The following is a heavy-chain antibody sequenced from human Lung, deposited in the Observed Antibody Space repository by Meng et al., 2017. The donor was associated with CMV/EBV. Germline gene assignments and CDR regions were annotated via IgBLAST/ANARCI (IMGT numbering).Heavy chain of an antibody. J-gene: IGHJ4*02. CDR3: AKTTMGRPPDY. V-gene: IGHV4-39*06. D-gene: IGHD1-14*01. CDR2: IYYTGSA. Sequence: GSLRLXCTVSGGSITSSNYYWGWIRQPPGKGLEWIGTIYYTGSAYYNPSLQSRVTISVDTSQNQFPLKLSSMTAADTAVYYCAKTTMGRPPDYWGQGTXVTVSS. CDR1: GGSITSSNYY.